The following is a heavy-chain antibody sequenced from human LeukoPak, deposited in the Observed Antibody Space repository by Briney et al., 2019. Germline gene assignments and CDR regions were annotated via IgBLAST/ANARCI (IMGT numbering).Heavy chain of an antibody. Sequence: SVKVSCKASGGTFSSYAISWVRQAPGQGLEWMGVIIPIFGTANYAQKFQGRVTITADESTSTAYMELSSLRSEDTAVYYCARATKLTGYYYYYMDVWGKGTTVTVSS. D-gene: IGHD5-12*01. V-gene: IGHV1-69*13. CDR1: GGTFSSYA. J-gene: IGHJ6*03. CDR2: IIPIFGTA. CDR3: ARATKLTGYYYYYMDV.